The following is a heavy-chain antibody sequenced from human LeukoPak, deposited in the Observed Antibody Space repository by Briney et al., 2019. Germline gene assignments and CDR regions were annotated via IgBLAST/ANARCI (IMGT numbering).Heavy chain of an antibody. V-gene: IGHV3-48*03. J-gene: IGHJ4*02. D-gene: IGHD3-10*01. CDR1: GFSFSSYE. Sequence: GGSLRLSCAASGFSFSSYEMNWVRQAPGKGLEWISYISASGTLTHYADSVKGRFTISRDNSKNTLYLQMNSLRAEDTAVYYCARVVPPTDYGSGSYFWDPYYFDYWGQGTLVTVSS. CDR3: ARVVPPTDYGSGSYFWDPYYFDY. CDR2: ISASGTLT.